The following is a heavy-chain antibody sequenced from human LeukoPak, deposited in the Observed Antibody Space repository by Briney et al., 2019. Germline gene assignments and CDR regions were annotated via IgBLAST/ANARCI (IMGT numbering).Heavy chain of an antibody. CDR3: ATGPLYNSGKLYLDY. CDR1: GGSISSYY. V-gene: IGHV4-4*07. CDR2: IYTSGNT. J-gene: IGHJ4*02. Sequence: SETLSLTCTVSGGSISSYYWSWVRQPAGKGLEWIGRIYTSGNTNYNPSLKGRVTMTVDTSKNQFSLNLSSVTAADTAVYYCATGPLYNSGKLYLDYWGQGTLVTVSS. D-gene: IGHD6-19*01.